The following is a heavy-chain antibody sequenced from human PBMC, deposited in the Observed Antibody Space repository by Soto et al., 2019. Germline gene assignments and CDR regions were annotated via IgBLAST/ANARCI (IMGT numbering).Heavy chain of an antibody. V-gene: IGHV6-1*01. Sequence: SYPLSLTCAITGERVSSNSGVWSWVRQEPPKVVEWLGRTYYSFNWYYEYAESARGRITHNPDTSTNKHSLQLISVAPEDTAVYFCARGEQYSGRIFDYWGQGILVTVSS. CDR3: ARGEQYSGRIFDY. D-gene: IGHD1-26*01. J-gene: IGHJ4*01. CDR2: TYYSFNWYY. CDR1: GERVSSNSGV.